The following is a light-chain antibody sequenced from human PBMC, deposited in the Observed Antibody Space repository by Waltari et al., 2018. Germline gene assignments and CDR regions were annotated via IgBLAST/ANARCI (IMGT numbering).Light chain of an antibody. CDR2: DVT. Sequence: QSALTQPPSASGPPGQSVTISCTGTSSHIGGYDYVSWYQQHPGNAPKLIIDDVTKRPSGVPKRFSGSKSGNTASLTVSGLQADDEADYYCSSYSGSNSLLFGGGTKLTV. V-gene: IGLV2-8*01. J-gene: IGLJ2*01. CDR3: SSYSGSNSLL. CDR1: SSHIGGYDY.